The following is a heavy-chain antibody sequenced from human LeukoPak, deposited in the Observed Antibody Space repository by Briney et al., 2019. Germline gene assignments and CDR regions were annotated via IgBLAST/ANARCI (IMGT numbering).Heavy chain of an antibody. V-gene: IGHV3-7*01. CDR3: TKWSTSGSYYTE. CDR1: GFTFRNYW. CDR2: IRQDGGDN. D-gene: IGHD3-10*01. Sequence: GGSLRLSCAGSGFTFRNYWMGWVRQPPGKGLEWVANIRQDGGDNHYVDSVKGRFTISRDNARNSLSLQMNSLRAEDTAVYYCTKWSTSGSYYTEWGQGTLVIVSS. J-gene: IGHJ4*02.